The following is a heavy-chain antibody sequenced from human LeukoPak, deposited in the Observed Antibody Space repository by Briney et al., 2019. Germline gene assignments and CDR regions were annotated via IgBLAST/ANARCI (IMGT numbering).Heavy chain of an antibody. CDR3: ATGRYAKSTLEFDY. J-gene: IGHJ4*02. CDR1: GYTFTGYY. V-gene: IGHV1-2*02. Sequence: ASVKVSCKASGYTFTGYYMHWVRQAPGQGLEWMGWINPNSGGTNYAQKFQGRVTMTRDTSISTAYMELSRLRAEDTAVYYCATGRYAKSTLEFDYWGQGTLVTVSS. D-gene: IGHD2-2*01. CDR2: INPNSGGT.